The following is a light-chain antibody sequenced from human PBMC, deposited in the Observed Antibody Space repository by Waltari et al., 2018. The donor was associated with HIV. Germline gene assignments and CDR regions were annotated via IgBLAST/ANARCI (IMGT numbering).Light chain of an antibody. CDR2: EVS. Sequence: QSALTHPASVSGSPGQSITLSCPGTSSDVGRYNLVSWYQQHPGKAPKRMIYEVSKRPSGVSNRFSGSKSGNTASLTISGLQAEDEADYYCCSYAGSSTPVVFGGGTKLTVL. CDR1: SSDVGRYNL. CDR3: CSYAGSSTPVV. J-gene: IGLJ2*01. V-gene: IGLV2-23*02.